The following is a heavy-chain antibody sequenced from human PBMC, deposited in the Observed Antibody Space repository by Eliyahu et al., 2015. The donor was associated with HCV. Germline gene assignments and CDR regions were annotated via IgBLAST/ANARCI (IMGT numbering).Heavy chain of an antibody. CDR2: VSDSGGTT. V-gene: IGHV3-23*01. D-gene: IGHD6-13*01. J-gene: IGHJ5*02. CDR1: GFSFSSYA. Sequence: EVQLLESGGRLVQPGGSLRLXCVASGFSFSSYAMAWVRQAPGKGLEWVSSVSDSGGTTYYADSVKGRFAISRDNSKITLYMQMNSLRGEDTAVYYCVKGGRSWSWGQGTLVTVSS. CDR3: VKGGRSWS.